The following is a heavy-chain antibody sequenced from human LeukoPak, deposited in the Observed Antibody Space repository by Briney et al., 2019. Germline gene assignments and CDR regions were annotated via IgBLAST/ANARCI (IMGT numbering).Heavy chain of an antibody. D-gene: IGHD4-23*01. CDR2: INPNSGGT. J-gene: IGHJ6*02. CDR1: GYTFTRYY. CDR3: ATDRINSGGIVPWYYYGMDV. V-gene: IGHV1-2*02. Sequence: ASVKVSCKASGYTFTRYYIHWVRQAPGQGLEWMGWINPNSGGTVYAQNFQGRVSMTRDTSITTTYMELSSLSSDDTAVYYCATDRINSGGIVPWYYYGMDVWGQGTTVTVSS.